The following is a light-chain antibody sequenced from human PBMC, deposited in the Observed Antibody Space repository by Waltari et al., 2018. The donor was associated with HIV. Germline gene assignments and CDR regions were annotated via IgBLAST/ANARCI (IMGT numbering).Light chain of an antibody. J-gene: IGKJ1*01. CDR3: LQHNSYIWT. CDR2: AAS. CDR1: QGIRND. V-gene: IGKV1-17*01. Sequence: DIQMTQSPSSLSASVGDRVTINCRASQGIRNDLDWYQQKPGKAPKRLFYAASSLQSGVPSRFSGSGSGTEFTLTISSLQPEDFATYYCLQHNSYIWTFGQGTKVEIK.